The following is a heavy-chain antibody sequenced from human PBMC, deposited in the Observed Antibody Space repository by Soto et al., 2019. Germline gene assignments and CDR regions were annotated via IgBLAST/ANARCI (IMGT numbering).Heavy chain of an antibody. D-gene: IGHD2-21*01. CDR1: EFSVRTPGMR. CDR2: IDWDDDT. Sequence: SGPTLVNPTQTLTLTCTFSEFSVRTPGMRVSWIRQPPGKALEWLACIDWDDDTFYSPSLKTRLTISKDTSKNQVVLTVANMDPTDPAIYYCARVWIADPFYFWGQGSLVTGSS. CDR3: ARVWIADPFYF. J-gene: IGHJ4*02. V-gene: IGHV2-70*04.